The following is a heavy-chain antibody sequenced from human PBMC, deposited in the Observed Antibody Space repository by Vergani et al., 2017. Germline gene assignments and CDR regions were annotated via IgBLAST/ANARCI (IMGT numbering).Heavy chain of an antibody. CDR3: AKVKWQWPTPPYYDGMDV. CDR1: GGTFSSYA. Sequence: QVQLVQSGAEVKKPGSSVKVSCKASGGTFSSYAISWVRQAPGQGLEWMGGIIPIFGTANYAQKFQGRVTITADESTSTAYMELNSLRAEDTAVYYCAKVKWQWPTPPYYDGMDVWGQGTTVTVSS. V-gene: IGHV1-69*01. D-gene: IGHD6-19*01. J-gene: IGHJ6*02. CDR2: IIPIFGTA.